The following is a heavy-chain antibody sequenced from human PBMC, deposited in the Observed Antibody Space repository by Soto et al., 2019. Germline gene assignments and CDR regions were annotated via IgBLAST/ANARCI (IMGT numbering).Heavy chain of an antibody. J-gene: IGHJ6*02. CDR2: ISSSSSYI. Sequence: PGGSLSLSCAASGFTFSSYSMNWVRQAPGKGLEWVSSISSSSSYIYYADSVKVRFTISRDNAKNSLYLQMNSLRAEDTAVYYCARGELKGGYDFPQPMDGWGQGTTGTVSS. V-gene: IGHV3-21*01. CDR3: ARGELKGGYDFPQPMDG. CDR1: GFTFSSYS. D-gene: IGHD5-12*01.